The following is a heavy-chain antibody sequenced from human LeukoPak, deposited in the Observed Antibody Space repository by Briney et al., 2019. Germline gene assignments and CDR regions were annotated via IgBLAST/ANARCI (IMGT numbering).Heavy chain of an antibody. Sequence: SQTLSLTCTVSGGSISSDDSYWNWIRQPPGKGLEWIAYIYYSGSTYSTPSLKSRVTISVDTSKNQFSLKLTSVTAADTAVYYCARVSRGGSGSGAFDIWGQGTMVTVSS. CDR1: GGSISSDDSY. V-gene: IGHV4-30-4*01. CDR3: ARVSRGGSGSGAFDI. J-gene: IGHJ3*02. D-gene: IGHD3-10*01. CDR2: IYYSGST.